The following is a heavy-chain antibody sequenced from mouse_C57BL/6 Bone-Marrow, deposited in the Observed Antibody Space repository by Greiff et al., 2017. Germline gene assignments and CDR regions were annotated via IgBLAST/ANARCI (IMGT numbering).Heavy chain of an antibody. J-gene: IGHJ2*01. Sequence: VQLQQSGPELVKPGASVKMSCKASGYTFTDYNMHWVKQSHGKSLEWIGYINPNNGGTSYNQKFKGKATLTVNKSSSTAYMELRSLTSEDSAVYYCASDLITTVVHFDYWGQGTTLTVSS. CDR2: INPNNGGT. CDR3: ASDLITTVVHFDY. CDR1: GYTFTDYN. D-gene: IGHD1-1*01. V-gene: IGHV1-22*01.